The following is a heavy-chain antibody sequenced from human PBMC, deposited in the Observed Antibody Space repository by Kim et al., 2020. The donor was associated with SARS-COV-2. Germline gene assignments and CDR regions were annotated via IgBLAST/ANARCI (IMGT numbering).Heavy chain of an antibody. Sequence: GSTNYAGSVEGRFPMSREDPRNTVYMQRNNLRADDTAVYYCALWSPYYFDTWGQGTLVTVSS. D-gene: IGHD3-10*01. CDR2: GST. CDR3: ALWSPYYFDT. J-gene: IGHJ4*02. V-gene: IGHV3-23*01.